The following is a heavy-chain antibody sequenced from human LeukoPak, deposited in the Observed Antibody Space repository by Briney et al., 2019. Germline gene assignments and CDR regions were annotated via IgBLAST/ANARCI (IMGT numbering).Heavy chain of an antibody. CDR2: IIPIFGTA. D-gene: IGHD3-10*01. CDR3: ASSGSYYIGYYFDY. Sequence: ASVKVSCKASGYTFTSYGISWVRQAPGQGLEWMGGIIPIFGTANYAQKFQGRVTITADESTSTAYMELSSLRSEDTAVYYCASSGSYYIGYYFDYWGQGTLVTVSS. CDR1: GYTFTSYG. J-gene: IGHJ4*02. V-gene: IGHV1-69*13.